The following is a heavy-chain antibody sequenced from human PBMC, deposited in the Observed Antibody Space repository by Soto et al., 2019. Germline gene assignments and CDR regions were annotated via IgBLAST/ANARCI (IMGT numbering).Heavy chain of an antibody. CDR3: ARRYNWNYYAFDI. Sequence: GESLKISCKGSGYSFLSYWVGWVRQMPGKGLEWMGIIYPGDSDTRYSLSFQGQVIISADKSISTAYLQWSSLKASDTAMYYCARRYNWNYYAFDIWGQGTMVTVSS. CDR1: GYSFLSYW. D-gene: IGHD1-7*01. J-gene: IGHJ3*02. CDR2: IYPGDSDT. V-gene: IGHV5-51*01.